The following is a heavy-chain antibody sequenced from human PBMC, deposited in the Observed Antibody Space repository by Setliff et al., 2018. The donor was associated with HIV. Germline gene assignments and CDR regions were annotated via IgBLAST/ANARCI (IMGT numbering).Heavy chain of an antibody. CDR1: GGSFSGYY. J-gene: IGHJ4*02. Sequence: PSETLSLTCAVYGGSFSGYYWSWIRQPPGKGLEWIGEINYIGSTKYNPSLESRLTISVDTSKNQFSLKLNSATAADTAVYYCARQDSTDWYRKPFDSWGQGNLVTVSS. CDR3: ARQDSTDWYRKPFDS. CDR2: INYIGST. V-gene: IGHV4-34*01. D-gene: IGHD3-22*01.